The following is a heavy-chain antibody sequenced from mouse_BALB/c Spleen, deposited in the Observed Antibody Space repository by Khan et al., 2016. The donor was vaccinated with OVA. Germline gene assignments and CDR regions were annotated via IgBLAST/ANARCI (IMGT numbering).Heavy chain of an antibody. D-gene: IGHD2-3*01. Sequence: EVELVESGGGLVQTGGSRKLSCAASGFTFSGFGMHWVRQAPEKGLEWVAYISSGSNSIYYADTVKGRFTISRDNPKHTLFLQMTRLRSEDTAIYYCARTGYYYFDYWGQGTTLTVSS. CDR2: ISSGSNSI. CDR1: GFTFSGFG. CDR3: ARTGYYYFDY. J-gene: IGHJ2*01. V-gene: IGHV5-17*02.